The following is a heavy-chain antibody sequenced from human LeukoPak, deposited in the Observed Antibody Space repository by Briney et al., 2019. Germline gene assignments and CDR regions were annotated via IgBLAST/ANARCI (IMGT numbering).Heavy chain of an antibody. V-gene: IGHV1-18*01. Sequence: SVKVSCKATGYTFTSYGITWVRQAPGQGLEWMGWISAYNGNTNYAQKFQGRVTMTRDTSISTAYMELSRLRSDDTAVYYCARDASYINWFDPWGQGTLVTVSS. CDR2: ISAYNGNT. J-gene: IGHJ5*02. CDR3: ARDASYINWFDP. CDR1: GYTFTSYG. D-gene: IGHD1-1*01.